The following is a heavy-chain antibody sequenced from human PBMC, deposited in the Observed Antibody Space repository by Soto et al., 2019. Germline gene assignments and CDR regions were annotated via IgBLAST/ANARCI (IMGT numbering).Heavy chain of an antibody. V-gene: IGHV3-74*01. J-gene: IGHJ5*02. CDR3: ARSGVGWFDP. CDR2: INTDGTTT. CDR1: GFTFSSHW. D-gene: IGHD3-10*01. Sequence: EVQLVESGGGLVQPGGSLRLSCAASGFTFSSHWMHWARQAPGKGLVWASRINTDGTTTTYADSVKGRFTISRDNAKNTLYLQMNSLRAEDTAVYYCARSGVGWFDPWGQGTLVTVSS.